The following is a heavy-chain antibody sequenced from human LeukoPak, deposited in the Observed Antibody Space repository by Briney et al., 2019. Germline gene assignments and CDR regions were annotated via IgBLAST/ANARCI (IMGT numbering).Heavy chain of an antibody. CDR3: ARGPGSPGSYGLIDY. CDR2: SGST. J-gene: IGHJ4*02. V-gene: IGHV4-4*09. D-gene: IGHD1-26*01. CDR1: GGSISNYY. Sequence: PSETLSLTCTVSGGSISNYYWSWIRQPPGKGLEWIGSGSTYYNPSLKSRVTISVDTSKNQFSLKLSSVTAADTAVYYCARGPGSPGSYGLIDYWGQGTLVTVSS.